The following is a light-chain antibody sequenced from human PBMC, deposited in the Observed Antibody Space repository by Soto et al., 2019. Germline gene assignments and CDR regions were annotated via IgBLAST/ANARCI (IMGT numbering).Light chain of an antibody. Sequence: DIQMTQSPSTLSASVGARVPITCRASQSIGRWLAWYPQKPGKATHLLIYDASSLEGGVPSRFSGSGSGTEFTLTISSLQPDDVATYYCQHYNTYSSTFGQGTKVDIK. J-gene: IGKJ1*01. CDR3: QHYNTYSST. V-gene: IGKV1-5*01. CDR1: QSIGRW. CDR2: DAS.